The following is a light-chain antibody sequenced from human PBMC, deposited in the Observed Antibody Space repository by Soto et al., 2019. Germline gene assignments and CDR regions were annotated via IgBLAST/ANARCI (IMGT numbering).Light chain of an antibody. J-gene: IGKJ1*01. Sequence: DIVMTQSPDSLAVSLGERATINCKSSQTVLYSSNNKNYLAWYQQKPGQPPKLLIYCASTRESGVPDRFSGSGSVADFTLTISSLQAEDVAVYYCQQYYNTPQTFGQGNKVEIK. CDR3: QQYYNTPQT. CDR2: CAS. CDR1: QTVLYSSNNKNY. V-gene: IGKV4-1*01.